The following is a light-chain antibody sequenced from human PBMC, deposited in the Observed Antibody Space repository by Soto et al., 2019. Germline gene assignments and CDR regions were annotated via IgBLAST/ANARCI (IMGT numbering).Light chain of an antibody. CDR2: KSS. J-gene: IGKJ1*01. CDR3: QQYNRYST. Sequence: IQTTQSPSTLSASLEDRVPIPCRASNSISSWLGWYQQRPEKAPKLLIHKSSNVESGVPSRFSGSGSGTVFTLTSSSLQPDDSATYCCQQYNRYSTFGQGTKVDIK. V-gene: IGKV1-5*03. CDR1: NSISSW.